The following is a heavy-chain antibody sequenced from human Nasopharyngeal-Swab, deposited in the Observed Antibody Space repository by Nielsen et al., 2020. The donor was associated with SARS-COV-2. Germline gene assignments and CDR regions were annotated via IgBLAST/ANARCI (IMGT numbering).Heavy chain of an antibody. CDR3: VRLSSGWNEDYFDY. CDR1: GFTFSDFY. J-gene: IGHJ4*02. CDR2: ISSASSHT. Sequence: GESLKISCAASGFTFSDFYMSWVRQAPGKGLEWISYISSASSHTNYADSVKGRFTISRDNSKNSLSLQMNSLRAEDTAVYYCVRLSSGWNEDYFDYWGQGSLVTVSS. D-gene: IGHD1-1*01. V-gene: IGHV3-11*06.